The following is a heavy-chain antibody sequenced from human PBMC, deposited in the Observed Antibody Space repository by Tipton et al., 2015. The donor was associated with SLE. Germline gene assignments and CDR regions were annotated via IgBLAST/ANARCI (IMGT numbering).Heavy chain of an antibody. CDR1: GFTFSEYA. D-gene: IGHD6-13*01. CDR3: AKDWGYSSNWHYAFDI. Sequence: TLRLSCAASGFTFSEYAMNWVRQAPGQGLEWVAGIHGGSQGTYYADSVKGRFTISRDNTKNSLYLQMNSLRAEDTAVYYCAKDWGYSSNWHYAFDIWGQGTRVTVSS. J-gene: IGHJ3*02. CDR2: IHGGSQGT. V-gene: IGHV3-23*01.